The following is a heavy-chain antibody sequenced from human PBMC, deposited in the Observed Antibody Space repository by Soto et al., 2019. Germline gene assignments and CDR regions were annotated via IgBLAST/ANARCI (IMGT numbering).Heavy chain of an antibody. J-gene: IGHJ4*02. D-gene: IGHD6-19*01. V-gene: IGHV1-18*01. CDR1: GYTFTSHG. Sequence: QVQLVQSGAEVKKPGASVKVSCKASGYTFTSHGFSWVRQAPGQGLEWMGWISPYNGNTHYAQKLQGRVTMTTDTSTSTASMVLRSLRSDDTAVYYCASADYSSGWSYRLPRGYWGQGTLVTVSS. CDR2: ISPYNGNT. CDR3: ASADYSSGWSYRLPRGY.